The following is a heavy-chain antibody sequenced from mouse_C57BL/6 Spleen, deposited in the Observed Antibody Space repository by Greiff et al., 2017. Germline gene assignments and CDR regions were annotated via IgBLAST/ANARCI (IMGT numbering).Heavy chain of an antibody. J-gene: IGHJ3*01. CDR1: GYAFSSSW. CDR3: ARGEGNGGFAY. Sequence: QVQLQQSGPELVKPGASVKISCKASGYAFSSSWMNWVKQRPGKGLEWIGRIYPGDGDTNYNGKFKGKATLTADKSSSTAYMQLSSLTSEDSAVYFCARGEGNGGFAYWGQGTLVTVSA. D-gene: IGHD6-1*01. CDR2: IYPGDGDT. V-gene: IGHV1-82*01.